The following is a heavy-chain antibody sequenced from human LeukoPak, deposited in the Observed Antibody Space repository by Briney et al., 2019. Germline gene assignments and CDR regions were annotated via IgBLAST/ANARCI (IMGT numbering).Heavy chain of an antibody. J-gene: IGHJ4*02. CDR2: INPNSGGT. Sequence: ASVKVSCKASGYTFTGYYMHWVRQAPGQGLEWMGWINPNSGGTNYAQKFQGRVTMTRDTSISTAYMELSRLRSDDTAVYYCARAFRLDLDTAMVPQDYWGQGTLVTVSS. CDR3: ARAFRLDLDTAMVPQDY. CDR1: GYTFTGYY. V-gene: IGHV1-2*02. D-gene: IGHD5-18*01.